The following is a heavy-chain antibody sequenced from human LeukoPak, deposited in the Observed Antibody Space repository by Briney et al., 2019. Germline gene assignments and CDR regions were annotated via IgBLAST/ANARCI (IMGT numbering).Heavy chain of an antibody. CDR3: ARAGVVEMATIGFDY. V-gene: IGHV1-3*01. CDR1: GYTFSSYA. D-gene: IGHD5-24*01. Sequence: ASVKVSCKASGYTFSSYAIHWVRQAPGRRLEWMGWINAGTGQTKYSQKFQRRVTITRDTSASTAYMELSSLRSEDTAVYSCARAGVVEMATIGFDYWSLGTLVTVSS. J-gene: IGHJ4*02. CDR2: INAGTGQT.